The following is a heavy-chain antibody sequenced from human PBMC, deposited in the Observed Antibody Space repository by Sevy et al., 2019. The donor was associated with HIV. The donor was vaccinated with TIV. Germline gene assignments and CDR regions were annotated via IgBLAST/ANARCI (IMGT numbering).Heavy chain of an antibody. J-gene: IGHJ4*02. Sequence: GGSLRLSCTASGFDFPNAWMNWIRQVPGKGLEWVGHIKSITDGGVADYAAPVKGRFTISRHDSKNTLYLQMNSLKAEDTAVYYCSTDDLISYWGRGTLVTVSS. CDR2: IKSITDGGVA. CDR1: GFDFPNAW. CDR3: STDDLISY. D-gene: IGHD3-3*02. V-gene: IGHV3-15*07.